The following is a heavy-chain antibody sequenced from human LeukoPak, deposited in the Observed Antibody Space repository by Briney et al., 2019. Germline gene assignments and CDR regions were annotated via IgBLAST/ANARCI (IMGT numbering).Heavy chain of an antibody. J-gene: IGHJ4*02. CDR2: INPNSGGT. V-gene: IGHV1-2*02. CDR3: ARGAMVRGVIRSLRY. Sequence: ASVKVSCKASGYTFTGYYMHWVRQAPGPGLEWMGWINPNSGGTNYAQKFQGRVTMTRDTSISAAYMELSRLRSDDTAVYYCARGAMVRGVIRSLRYWGQGTLVTVSS. D-gene: IGHD3-10*01. CDR1: GYTFTGYY.